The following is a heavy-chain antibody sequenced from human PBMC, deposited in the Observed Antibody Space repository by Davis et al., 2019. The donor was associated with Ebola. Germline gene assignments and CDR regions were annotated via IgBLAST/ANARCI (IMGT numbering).Heavy chain of an antibody. CDR3: AKGGSGWPSDYSYGMGV. D-gene: IGHD6-19*01. V-gene: IGHV3-23*01. Sequence: GESLKTSCAASGFIFSRYVMSWVRQAPGKGLEWVSTLGTSADTYYADSVKGRFTISRDNSKNTLYLQMNSLTVEDTAVYYCAKGGSGWPSDYSYGMGVWGKGTTVTVSS. CDR2: LGTSADT. J-gene: IGHJ6*04. CDR1: GFIFSRYV.